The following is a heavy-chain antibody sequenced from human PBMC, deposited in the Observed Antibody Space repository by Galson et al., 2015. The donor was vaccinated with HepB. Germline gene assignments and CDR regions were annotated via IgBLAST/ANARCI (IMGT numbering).Heavy chain of an antibody. J-gene: IGHJ3*02. D-gene: IGHD3-22*01. V-gene: IGHV3-21*01. CDR1: GFTFSSYS. CDR3: ARAFMGSGYYFRKDAFDI. Sequence: SLRLSCAASGFTFSSYSMNWVRQAPGKGLEWVSSISSSSSYIYYADSVKGRFTISRDNAKNSLYLQMNSLRAEDTAVYYCARAFMGSGYYFRKDAFDIWGQGTMVTVSS. CDR2: ISSSSSYI.